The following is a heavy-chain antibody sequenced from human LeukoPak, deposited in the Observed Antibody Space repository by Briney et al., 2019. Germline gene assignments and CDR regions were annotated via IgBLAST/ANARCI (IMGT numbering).Heavy chain of an antibody. J-gene: IGHJ4*02. Sequence: GGSLTLSCAASGFTFNDYYMSWIRQAPGKGLEWVSYISSSSSYTNYADSVKGRFTISRDNAKNSLYLQMNRLRAEDTAVYYCARGGGSGSYYTYWGQGTLVTVSS. CDR1: GFTFNDYY. D-gene: IGHD3-10*01. CDR3: ARGGGSGSYYTY. V-gene: IGHV3-11*05. CDR2: ISSSSSYT.